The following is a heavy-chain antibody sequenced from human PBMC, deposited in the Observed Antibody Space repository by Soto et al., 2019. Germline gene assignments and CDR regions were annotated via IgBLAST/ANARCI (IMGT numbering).Heavy chain of an antibody. CDR3: TRGPRSTSTGTGAF. Sequence: LRLSCAASGFTFSMYWMHWVRQVPGKGPEWVSRINDDGISTNYADSVKGRFTISRDNAKNTLYLQMNALRVEDTAVYYCTRGPRSTSTGTGAFWGQGTLVTVSS. D-gene: IGHD1-1*01. CDR1: GFTFSMYW. CDR2: INDDGIST. J-gene: IGHJ4*02. V-gene: IGHV3-74*01.